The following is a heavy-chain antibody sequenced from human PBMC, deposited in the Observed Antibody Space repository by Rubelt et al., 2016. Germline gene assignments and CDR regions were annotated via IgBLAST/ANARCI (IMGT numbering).Heavy chain of an antibody. CDR2: IWYDGSNK. Sequence: QVQLVESGGGVVQPGRSLRLSCAASGFTFSSYGMHWVRQDTDKGLEWVAVIWYDGSNKYYADSVKGRFTISRDNSKNTLYRQMNSLRAEDTAVYYCARDFQWGYSSPGDAFDIWGQGTMVTVSS. CDR1: GFTFSSYG. V-gene: IGHV3-33*01. CDR3: ARDFQWGYSSPGDAFDI. D-gene: IGHD6-13*01. J-gene: IGHJ3*02.